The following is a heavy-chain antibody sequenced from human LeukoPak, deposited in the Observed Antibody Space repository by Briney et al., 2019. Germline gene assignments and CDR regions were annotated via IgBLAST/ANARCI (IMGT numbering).Heavy chain of an antibody. Sequence: RSSETLSLTCTVSGYSISTGYYWGWIRQPPGKGLEWIGSIYHSGTTYYNPSLKSRVTISVDTSKNQFSLKLSSVTAADTAVYYCARMREQLVPRDYYYMDVWGKGTTVTVSS. D-gene: IGHD6-6*01. CDR1: GYSISTGYY. V-gene: IGHV4-38-2*02. CDR3: ARMREQLVPRDYYYMDV. CDR2: IYHSGTT. J-gene: IGHJ6*03.